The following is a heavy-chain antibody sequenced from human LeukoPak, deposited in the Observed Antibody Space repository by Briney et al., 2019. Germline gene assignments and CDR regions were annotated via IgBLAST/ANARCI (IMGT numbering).Heavy chain of an antibody. Sequence: GRSLRLSCAASGFTFDDDVMHWVRQVPGKGLEWVSSISWNSINMGYADSVKGRFTISRDNAKNSLYLQMNSVRTEDTALYYCIKDIHSIGWYGIGNWGQGTLVTVSS. CDR1: GFTFDDDV. D-gene: IGHD6-19*01. J-gene: IGHJ4*02. V-gene: IGHV3-9*01. CDR2: ISWNSINM. CDR3: IKDIHSIGWYGIGN.